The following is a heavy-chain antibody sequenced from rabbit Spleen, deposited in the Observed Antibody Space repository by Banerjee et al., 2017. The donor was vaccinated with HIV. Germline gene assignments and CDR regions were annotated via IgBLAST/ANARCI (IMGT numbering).Heavy chain of an antibody. CDR2: IEGGSSDYI. V-gene: IGHV1S40*01. CDR3: ARDTGTSFSTYGMDL. CDR1: GVSFSSNHY. Sequence: QSLEESGGDLVKPGASLTLTCTASGVSFSSNHYMCWVRQAPGKGLEWIACIEGGSSDYIYYASWAKGRFTISKTSSTTVTLQMTSLTVADTATYFCARDTGTSFSTYGMDLWGQGTLVTVS. D-gene: IGHD7-1*01. J-gene: IGHJ6*01.